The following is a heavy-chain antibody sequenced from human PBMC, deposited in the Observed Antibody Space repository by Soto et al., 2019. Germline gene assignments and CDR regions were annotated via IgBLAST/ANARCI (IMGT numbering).Heavy chain of an antibody. CDR2: ISYDGSNK. CDR3: AYGDYWTPFDY. D-gene: IGHD4-17*01. Sequence: QVQLVESGGGVVQPGRSLRLSCAASGFTFSSYAMHWVRQAPGKGLEWVAVISYDGSNKYYADSVKGRFTISRDNSKNTLYLQMSSLRAEDTAEYYCAYGDYWTPFDYWGQGTLVTVSS. V-gene: IGHV3-30-3*01. CDR1: GFTFSSYA. J-gene: IGHJ4*02.